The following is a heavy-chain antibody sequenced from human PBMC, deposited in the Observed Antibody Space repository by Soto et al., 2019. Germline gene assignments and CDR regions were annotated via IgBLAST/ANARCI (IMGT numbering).Heavy chain of an antibody. CDR2: IYYSGST. D-gene: IGHD2-2*02. J-gene: IGHJ5*02. CDR1: GGSISSGGYY. V-gene: IGHV4-31*03. Sequence: LSLTCTVSGGSISSGGYYWSWIRQHPGKGLEWIGYIYYSGSTYYNPSLKSRVTISVDTSKNQFSLKLSSVTAADTAVYYCARERDCSSTSCYSRFDPWGQGTLVTVSS. CDR3: ARERDCSSTSCYSRFDP.